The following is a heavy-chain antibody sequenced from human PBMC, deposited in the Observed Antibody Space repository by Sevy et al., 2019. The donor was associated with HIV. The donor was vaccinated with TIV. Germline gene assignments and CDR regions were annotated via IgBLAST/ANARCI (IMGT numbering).Heavy chain of an antibody. J-gene: IGHJ6*02. V-gene: IGHV3-74*01. CDR2: INSDGSST. Sequence: GGSLRLSCAASRFTFSSHGMHWVRQAPGKGLVWVSRINSDGSSTSYADSVKGRFTISRDNAKNTLYLQMNSLRAEDTAVYYCARDDPTVSLGVWGQGTTVTVSS. CDR1: RFTFSSHG. CDR3: ARDDPTVSLGV. D-gene: IGHD4-17*01.